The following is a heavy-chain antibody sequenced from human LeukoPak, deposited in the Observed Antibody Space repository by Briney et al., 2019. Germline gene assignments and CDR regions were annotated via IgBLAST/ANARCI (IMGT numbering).Heavy chain of an antibody. CDR1: GGSISSYY. Sequence: PSETLSLTXTVSGGSISSYYWSWIRQPAGKGLEWIGRIHTSGNTDYNPSLKSRVTMSVDTSKKQFSLKLTSVTAADTAVYYCARDTFPGIAVAGSDYWGQGTLVTVSS. J-gene: IGHJ4*02. CDR3: ARDTFPGIAVAGSDY. V-gene: IGHV4-4*07. CDR2: IHTSGNT. D-gene: IGHD6-19*01.